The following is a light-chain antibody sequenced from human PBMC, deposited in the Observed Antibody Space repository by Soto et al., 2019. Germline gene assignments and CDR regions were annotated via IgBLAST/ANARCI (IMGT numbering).Light chain of an antibody. Sequence: EIVMTQSPASLSVSPGDGVTLSCRASQSVASNVAWYQQKPGQGPRLLIHGASTWAAGVPARFSGSGSATDFTLTISSLQSEDFAVYYCQQYHDWPPQFTFCQGTTLQIK. CDR3: QQYHDWPPQFT. CDR1: QSVASN. CDR2: GAS. J-gene: IGKJ2*01. V-gene: IGKV3-15*01.